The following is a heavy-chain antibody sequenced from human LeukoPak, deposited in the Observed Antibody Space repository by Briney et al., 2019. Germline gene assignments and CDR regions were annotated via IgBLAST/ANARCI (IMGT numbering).Heavy chain of an antibody. CDR3: AREFTSTPNWEFDY. J-gene: IGHJ4*02. Sequence: GASVKVSCKASVYTFVDYFILWVRHAPGQGLEWVGRINIDSGGAEYEQKFQSRVIMTRDTSISTAYVEVSGLTSDDTAVYYCAREFTSTPNWEFDYWGQGTLVTVSS. CDR2: INIDSGGA. V-gene: IGHV1-2*06. CDR1: VYTFVDYF. D-gene: IGHD1-26*01.